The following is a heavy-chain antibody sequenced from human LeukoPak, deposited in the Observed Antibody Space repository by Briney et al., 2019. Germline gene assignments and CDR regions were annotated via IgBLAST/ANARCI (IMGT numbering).Heavy chain of an antibody. D-gene: IGHD6-6*01. CDR3: PRDQRLYSSSSLFDY. CDR2: NNPNSGGT. V-gene: IGHV1-2*02. J-gene: IGHJ4*02. Sequence: ASVTVSCKASGYTFTGYYMHWVRQAPGQGLEWMGWNNPNSGGTNYAQKFHGRLTMTRETSISTAYIELSRLRYDDTHVYYFPRDQRLYSSSSLFDYWGQGTLVTVSS. CDR1: GYTFTGYY.